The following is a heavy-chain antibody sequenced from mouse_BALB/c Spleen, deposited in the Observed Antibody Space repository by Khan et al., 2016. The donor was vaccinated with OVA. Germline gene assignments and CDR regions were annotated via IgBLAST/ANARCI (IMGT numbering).Heavy chain of an antibody. CDR2: INPSTGYT. CDR3: ANHGSSSAWFTY. CDR1: GYTFTSYW. V-gene: IGHV1-7*01. D-gene: IGHD1-1*01. J-gene: IGHJ3*01. Sequence: QVQLKESGAELAKPGASVKMSCKASGYTFTSYWMHWVKQRPGQGLEWIGYINPSTGYTEYNQNFKDKATLTADKSSSTAYMQLSSLTSEDSAVYYCANHGSSSAWFTYWGQGTLVTVSA.